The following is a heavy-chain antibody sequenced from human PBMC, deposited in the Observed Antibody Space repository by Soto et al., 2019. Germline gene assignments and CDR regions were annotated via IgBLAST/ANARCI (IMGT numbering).Heavy chain of an antibody. V-gene: IGHV4-34*01. CDR2: INHSGST. Sequence: QVQLQQWGAGLLKPSETLSLTCAVYGGSFSGYYWSWIRQPPGKGLEWIGEINHSGSTNYNPSLKSRVTISVDTSKNQFSLKLSSVTAADTAVYYCARVVRGVIRSYYYYYGMDVWGQGTTVTVSS. CDR1: GGSFSGYY. D-gene: IGHD3-10*01. J-gene: IGHJ6*02. CDR3: ARVVRGVIRSYYYYYGMDV.